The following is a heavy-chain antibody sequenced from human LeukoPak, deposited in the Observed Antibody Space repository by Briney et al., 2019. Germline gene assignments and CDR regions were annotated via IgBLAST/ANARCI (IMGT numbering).Heavy chain of an antibody. CDR1: GFTFSSYG. CDR2: ISYDGSNK. V-gene: IGHV3-30*18. CDR3: AKGSVITMVRGVIPDNYGMDV. Sequence: GGSLRLSCAASGFTFSSYGMHWVRQAPGKGLEWVAVISYDGSNKYYADSVKGRFTISRDNPKNTLYLQMNSLRAEDTAVYYCAKGSVITMVRGVIPDNYGMDVWGQGTTVTVSS. J-gene: IGHJ6*02. D-gene: IGHD3-10*01.